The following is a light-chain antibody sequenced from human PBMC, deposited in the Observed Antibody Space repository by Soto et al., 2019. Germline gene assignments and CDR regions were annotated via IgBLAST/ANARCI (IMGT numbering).Light chain of an antibody. Sequence: QSVLTQPASVSGSPGQSIPFPSPGTRSNIGDYNYVSWYQQRPGKAPKLMIYDVTNRPSGVSNRFSGSKSGSTASLTISGLQAEDEADYYCSSYASSSTIYVFGTGTKVTVL. CDR3: SSYASSSTIYV. CDR1: RSNIGDYNY. CDR2: DVT. V-gene: IGLV2-14*01. J-gene: IGLJ1*01.